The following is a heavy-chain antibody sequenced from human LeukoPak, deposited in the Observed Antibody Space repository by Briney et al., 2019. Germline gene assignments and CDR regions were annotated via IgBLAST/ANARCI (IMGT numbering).Heavy chain of an antibody. J-gene: IGHJ4*02. D-gene: IGHD3-3*01. CDR3: ARLGAGPTYYDFWSGYSSFYFDY. Sequence: PSETLSLTCTVTGGSTSSGNYYWGWIRQPPGKGLEWIGGISSSGNTYYNPSLKSRITISIDTSKNHFSLKLSSVSAADTAVYYCARLGAGPTYYDFWSGYSSFYFDYWGQGTLVTVSS. CDR1: GGSTSSGNYY. V-gene: IGHV4-39*02. CDR2: ISSSGNT.